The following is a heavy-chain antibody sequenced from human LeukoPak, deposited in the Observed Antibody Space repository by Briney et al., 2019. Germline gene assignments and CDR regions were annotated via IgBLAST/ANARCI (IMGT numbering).Heavy chain of an antibody. Sequence: GGSLRLSCAASGFTFSSYGMSWVRQAPGKGLEWVSAISGSGGSTYYADSVEGRFTISRDNSKNTLYLQMNSLRAEDTAVYYCAKGGSSWYSDYYYYMDVWGKGTTVTVSS. CDR2: ISGSGGST. V-gene: IGHV3-23*01. CDR1: GFTFSSYG. CDR3: AKGGSSWYSDYYYYMDV. D-gene: IGHD6-13*01. J-gene: IGHJ6*03.